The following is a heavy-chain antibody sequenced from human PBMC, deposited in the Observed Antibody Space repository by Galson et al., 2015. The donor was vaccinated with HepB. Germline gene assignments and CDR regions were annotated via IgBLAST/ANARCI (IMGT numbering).Heavy chain of an antibody. J-gene: IGHJ4*02. V-gene: IGHV3-7*01. Sequence: SLRLSCAASGFTFSNYWMSWVRQVPGKGLEWVATIKQDGSEKFYVDSAKGRFTISRDNAKNSLYLQMNSLRAEDTAVFYCARDSSYIVVPAAGDFDHWGQGTLVTVSS. CDR3: ARDSSYIVVPAAGDFDH. CDR1: GFTFSNYW. CDR2: IKQDGSEK. D-gene: IGHD2-2*01.